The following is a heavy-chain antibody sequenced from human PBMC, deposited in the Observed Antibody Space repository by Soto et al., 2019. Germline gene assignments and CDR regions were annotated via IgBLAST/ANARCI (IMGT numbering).Heavy chain of an antibody. CDR2: IIPIFGTA. J-gene: IGHJ4*02. V-gene: IGHV1-69*13. D-gene: IGHD2-2*01. Sequence: SSVKVSCKASGGTFSSYAISWVRQAPGEGLEWMGGIIPIFGTANYAQKFQGRVTITADESTSTAYMELSSLRSEDTAVYYCARVAHAGYGSNPVGYFDYWGQGTLVTVSS. CDR3: ARVAHAGYGSNPVGYFDY. CDR1: GGTFSSYA.